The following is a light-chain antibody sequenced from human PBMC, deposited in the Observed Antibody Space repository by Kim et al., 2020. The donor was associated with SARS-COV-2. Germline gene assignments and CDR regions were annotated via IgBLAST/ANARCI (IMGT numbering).Light chain of an antibody. V-gene: IGKV1-39*01. CDR3: QQSNSTPLT. CDR2: DAS. Sequence: ASVEDTVTLTCPASQSISTNVNWYQQKSGRAPKLLIYDASSLQGGVPSRFSGSGSGTDFTLTISSLQPEDSATYYCQQSNSTPLTFGGGTRVEIK. J-gene: IGKJ4*01. CDR1: QSISTN.